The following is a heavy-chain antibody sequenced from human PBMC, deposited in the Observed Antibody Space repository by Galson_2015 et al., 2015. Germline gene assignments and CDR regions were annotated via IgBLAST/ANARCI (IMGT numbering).Heavy chain of an antibody. Sequence: SGAEVKKPGESLKISCKGSGYSFASYWIGWVRQMPGKGLEWMGIIYPGDSDTKYSPSFQGQVTISVDRSISTAYLQWSSLKASDTAIYYCARVKYYDFWSGYYFEYWGQGTLVTVSS. CDR2: IYPGDSDT. V-gene: IGHV5-51*01. J-gene: IGHJ4*02. CDR1: GYSFASYW. CDR3: ARVKYYDFWSGYYFEY. D-gene: IGHD3-3*01.